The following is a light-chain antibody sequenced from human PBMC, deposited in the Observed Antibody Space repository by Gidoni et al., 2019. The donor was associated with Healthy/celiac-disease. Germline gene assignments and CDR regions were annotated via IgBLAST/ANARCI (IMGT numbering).Light chain of an antibody. J-gene: IGKJ4*01. CDR1: QGISSY. V-gene: IGKV1-9*01. Sequence: IQLTQSPSFLSASVVDRVTITCRTSQGISSYLAWYQQKPWKAPKLLIYAASTLQSGVPSRFSGSGSGTEFTLTISSLQPEDFATYYCQQLNSYPTFGGGTKVEIK. CDR3: QQLNSYPT. CDR2: AAS.